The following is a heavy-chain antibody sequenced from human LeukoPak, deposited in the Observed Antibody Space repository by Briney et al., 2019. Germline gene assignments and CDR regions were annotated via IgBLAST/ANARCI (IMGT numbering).Heavy chain of an antibody. V-gene: IGHV1-24*01. Sequence: ASVKVSCKVAGYTLTEVSMHWVRQAPGKGLEWMGGFDPEDGETIYAQKFQGRVTMTEDTSTDTAYMELSSLRSEDTAVYYCATELYYYDSSVYYYSHLDYWGQGTLVTVSS. CDR2: FDPEDGET. CDR1: GYTLTEVS. CDR3: ATELYYYDSSVYYYSHLDY. J-gene: IGHJ4*02. D-gene: IGHD3-22*01.